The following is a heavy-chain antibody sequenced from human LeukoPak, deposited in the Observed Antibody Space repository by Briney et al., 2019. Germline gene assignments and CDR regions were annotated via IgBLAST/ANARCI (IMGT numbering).Heavy chain of an antibody. CDR3: ARGRAYYDFWSGYYFLDY. D-gene: IGHD3-3*01. V-gene: IGHV1-8*02. CDR2: MNPNSGNT. J-gene: IGHJ4*02. Sequence: ASVKVSCKASGGTFSSYAISWVRQATGQGLEWMGGMNPNSGNTGYAQKFQGRVTMTRNTSISTAYMELSSLRSEDTAVYYCARGRAYYDFWSGYYFLDYWGQGTLVTVSS. CDR1: GGTFSSYA.